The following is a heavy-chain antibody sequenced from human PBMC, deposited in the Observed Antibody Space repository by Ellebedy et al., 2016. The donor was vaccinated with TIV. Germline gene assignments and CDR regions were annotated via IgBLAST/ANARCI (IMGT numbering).Heavy chain of an antibody. V-gene: IGHV1-8*02. CDR1: GYTFTSYG. J-gene: IGHJ4*02. CDR3: ARGRGGLWTGAY. Sequence: AASVKVSCKASGYTFTSYGISWVRQATGQGLEWMGWMNPNSGNAGYAQKFQGRVTMTRNTSISTAYMELSSLKSEDTAVYYCARGRGGLWTGAYWGQGTLVTVSS. D-gene: IGHD4/OR15-4a*01. CDR2: MNPNSGNA.